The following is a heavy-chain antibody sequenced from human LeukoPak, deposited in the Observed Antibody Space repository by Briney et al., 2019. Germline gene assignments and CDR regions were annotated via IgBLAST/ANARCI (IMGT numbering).Heavy chain of an antibody. CDR2: ISGSGNST. Sequence: GGSLRLSCAASGLTFSGSAMSWVRQAPGKGLEWVSLISGSGNSTYYADSVKGRFTISRDNSRNTLYLQMNSLRVEDTAVYYCAKVLVLVSANRYYFDYWGQGTLVTVSS. CDR3: AKVLVLVSANRYYFDY. CDR1: GLTFSGSA. J-gene: IGHJ4*02. D-gene: IGHD2-21*02. V-gene: IGHV3-23*01.